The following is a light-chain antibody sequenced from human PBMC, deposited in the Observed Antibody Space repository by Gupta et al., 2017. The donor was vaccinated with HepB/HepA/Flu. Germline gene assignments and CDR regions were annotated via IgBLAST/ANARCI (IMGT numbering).Light chain of an antibody. CDR1: YIGSKS. Sequence: SYTVTQPPSVSVAPGDTVPITCGGNYIGSKSVHWYPQKPGQAPELVVLDNSDRPSGIPERFSGSNSWNTATLTISRVEAGDEADYYCQAWHKDIDDLYVFGTGTKVTVL. V-gene: IGLV3-21*02. J-gene: IGLJ1*01. CDR2: DNS. CDR3: QAWHKDIDDLYV.